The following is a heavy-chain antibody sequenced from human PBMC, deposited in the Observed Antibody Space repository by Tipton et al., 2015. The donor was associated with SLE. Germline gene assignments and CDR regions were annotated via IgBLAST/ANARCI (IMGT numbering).Heavy chain of an antibody. J-gene: IGHJ6*02. D-gene: IGHD3-3*01. CDR1: GFTFSSYS. Sequence: SLRLSCAASGFTFSSYSMNWVRQAPGKGLEWVSSISSSSSYIYYADSVKGRFTISRDNAKNSLYLQMNSLRAEDTAVYYCARAPRNTITIFGVVTDKDVWGQGTTVTASS. CDR3: ARAPRNTITIFGVVTDKDV. V-gene: IGHV3-21*01. CDR2: ISSSSSYI.